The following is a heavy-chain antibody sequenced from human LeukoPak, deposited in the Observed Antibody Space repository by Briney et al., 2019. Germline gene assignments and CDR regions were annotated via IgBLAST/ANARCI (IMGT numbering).Heavy chain of an antibody. V-gene: IGHV4-59*01. J-gene: IGHJ4*02. CDR1: GGSISSYY. D-gene: IGHD6-19*01. Sequence: SETLSLTCTVSGGSISSYYWSWIRQPPGKGLEWIGYIYYSGSTNYNPSLKSRVTISVDTSKNQFSLKLSSVAAADTAVYYCARDSSVAGFKYYFDYWGQGTLVTVSS. CDR3: ARDSSVAGFKYYFDY. CDR2: IYYSGST.